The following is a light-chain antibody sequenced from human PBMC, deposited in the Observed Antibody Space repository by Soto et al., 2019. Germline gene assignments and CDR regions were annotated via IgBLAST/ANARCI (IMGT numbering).Light chain of an antibody. J-gene: IGKJ1*01. CDR2: AAS. Sequence: EIVLTHSPGTLSLSPWEIATLSCRASQSISNSLAWYQQKPGQAPRLLIYAASTRATGVPARFSGSGSGTQFTLTISSLQSEDFGTYYCQQYNTWPGTFGQGTKVDIK. V-gene: IGKV3-15*01. CDR1: QSISNS. CDR3: QQYNTWPGT.